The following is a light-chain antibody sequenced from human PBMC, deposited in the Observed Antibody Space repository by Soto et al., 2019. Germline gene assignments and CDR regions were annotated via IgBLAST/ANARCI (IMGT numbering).Light chain of an antibody. CDR1: QSVSGK. V-gene: IGKV3D-15*01. CDR3: HQYDYWPFT. J-gene: IGKJ4*01. CDR2: ATS. Sequence: EIVLTQSPATLSVSPGETVSLSCRASQSVSGKLAWYQQKPGQAPRLLISATSTRATGIPARFSGSGSGTEFTLTVSSLQSEDFALYFCHQYDYWPFTFGGGTKVDIK.